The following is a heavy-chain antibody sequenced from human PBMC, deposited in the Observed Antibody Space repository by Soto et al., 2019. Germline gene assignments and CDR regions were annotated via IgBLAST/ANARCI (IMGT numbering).Heavy chain of an antibody. CDR2: ISGSGGST. CDR3: AKDLVGSNADYYDY. CDR1: GFTFSSYA. V-gene: IGHV3-23*01. Sequence: EVQLLESGGGLVQPGGSLRLSCAASGFTFSSYAMSWVRQAPGKGMEWVAAISGSGGSTYYADSVKGRFTISRENYKNTLYLQMNSLRAEDAAVYYCAKDLVGSNADYYDYWGQGTLVTVSS. D-gene: IGHD2-15*01. J-gene: IGHJ4*02.